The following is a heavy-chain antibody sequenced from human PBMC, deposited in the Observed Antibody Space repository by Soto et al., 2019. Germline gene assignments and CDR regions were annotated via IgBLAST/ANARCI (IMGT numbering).Heavy chain of an antibody. CDR2: ISAYNGNT. CDR3: ARDLLRYFDWLPPTQYYYRMDV. V-gene: IGHV1-18*01. CDR1: GYTFTSYG. D-gene: IGHD3-9*01. J-gene: IGHJ6*02. Sequence: ASVKVSCKASGYTFTSYGISWVRQAPGQGLEWMGWISAYNGNTNYAQKLQGRVTMTTGTSTSTAYMELRSLRSDDTAVYYCARDLLRYFDWLPPTQYYYRMDVWGQGTTVTVSS.